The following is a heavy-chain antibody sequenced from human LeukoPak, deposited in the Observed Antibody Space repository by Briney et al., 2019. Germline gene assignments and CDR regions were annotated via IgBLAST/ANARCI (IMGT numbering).Heavy chain of an antibody. D-gene: IGHD3-3*01. CDR3: ARDLERFLEWFHFDY. CDR1: GYTFTSYG. V-gene: IGHV1-18*01. Sequence: GASVKVSCKASGYTFTSYGISWVQQAPGQGLEWMGWISAYNGNTNYAQKLQGRVTMTTDTSTSTAYMELRSLRSDDTAVYYCARDLERFLEWFHFDYWGQGTLVTVSS. J-gene: IGHJ4*02. CDR2: ISAYNGNT.